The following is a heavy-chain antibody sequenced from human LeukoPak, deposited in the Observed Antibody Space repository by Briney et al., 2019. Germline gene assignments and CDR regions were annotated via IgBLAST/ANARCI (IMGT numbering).Heavy chain of an antibody. J-gene: IGHJ3*01. D-gene: IGHD3-22*01. CDR2: ITGNGGTT. V-gene: IGHV3-23*01. Sequence: GSLRLSCAASGFTFSNYGMNWVRQAPGKGLEWVSGITGNGGTTYYADSVKGRFTISRDNSKNTVYLQMNSLRPEDTALYYCAKGMGDSSVANWGQGTMVTVSS. CDR1: GFTFSNYG. CDR3: AKGMGDSSVAN.